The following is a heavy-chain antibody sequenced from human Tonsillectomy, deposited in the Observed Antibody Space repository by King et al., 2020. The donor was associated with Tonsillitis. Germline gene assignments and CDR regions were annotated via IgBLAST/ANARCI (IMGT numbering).Heavy chain of an antibody. CDR3: AKDPSSGSLPTYFDI. CDR2: IRYDGSNE. V-gene: IGHV3-30*02. D-gene: IGHD4-11*01. CDR1: GFTFSSYG. J-gene: IGHJ3*02. Sequence: VQLVQSGGGVVQPGGSLRLSCAASGFTFSSYGMHWVRQAPGKGLEWVTFIRYDGSNEYYADSVKGRFTISRDISKNTLYLQMNSLRAEDTAVYYCAKDPSSGSLPTYFDIWGQGTMVTVSS.